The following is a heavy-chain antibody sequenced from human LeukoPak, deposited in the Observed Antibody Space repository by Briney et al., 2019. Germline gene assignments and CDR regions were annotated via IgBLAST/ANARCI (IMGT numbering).Heavy chain of an antibody. CDR3: ARVGDGHYYGMDV. V-gene: IGHV3-48*03. CDR2: ISSSGSTI. D-gene: IGHD3-16*01. Sequence: PGGSLRLSCAASGFTFSSYEMNWVRQAPGKGLERVSYISSSGSTIYYADSVKGRFTISRDNAKNSLYLQMNSLRAEDTAVYYCARVGDGHYYGMDVWGQGTTVTVSS. CDR1: GFTFSSYE. J-gene: IGHJ6*02.